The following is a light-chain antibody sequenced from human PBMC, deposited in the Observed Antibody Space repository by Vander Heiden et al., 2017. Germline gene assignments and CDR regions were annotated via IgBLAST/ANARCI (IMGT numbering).Light chain of an antibody. Sequence: IQMTQSPSSLSASVGDRVTITFRASQRIRSYLNWYQQKSGKAPKFLIYATSSLPSGVPSRFSGSASGTDFTLTISRLQPEDFATYYCQQTYSNPWTFGQGTKVEIK. CDR3: QQTYSNPWT. V-gene: IGKV1-39*01. CDR1: QRIRSY. CDR2: ATS. J-gene: IGKJ1*01.